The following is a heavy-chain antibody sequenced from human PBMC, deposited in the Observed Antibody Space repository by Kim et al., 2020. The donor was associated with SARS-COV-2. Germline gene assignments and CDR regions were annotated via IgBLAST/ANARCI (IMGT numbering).Heavy chain of an antibody. J-gene: IGHJ6*02. CDR2: INHSGST. Sequence: SETLSLTCAVYGGSFSGYYWSWIRQPPGKGLEWIGEINHSGSTNYNPSLKSRVTISVDTSKNQFSLKLSSVTAADTAVYYCARGRIAAAGTDYYYYYGMDVWGQGTTVTVSS. CDR3: ARGRIAAAGTDYYYYYGMDV. V-gene: IGHV4-34*01. CDR1: GGSFSGYY. D-gene: IGHD6-13*01.